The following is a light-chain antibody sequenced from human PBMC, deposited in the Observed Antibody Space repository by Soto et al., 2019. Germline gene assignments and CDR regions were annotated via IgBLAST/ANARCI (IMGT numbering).Light chain of an antibody. CDR3: QSYDSNLIGLI. J-gene: IGLJ2*01. Sequence: QSFLTQPPSVTGAPGQRVTIACTGSNSNIGAGYPVHWYQQFPGAAPKLLIYADTHRPSGVPDRFSGSKSGTSASLAITGLQAEDEADFYCQSYDSNLIGLIFGGGTKVTVL. V-gene: IGLV1-40*01. CDR1: NSNIGAGYP. CDR2: ADT.